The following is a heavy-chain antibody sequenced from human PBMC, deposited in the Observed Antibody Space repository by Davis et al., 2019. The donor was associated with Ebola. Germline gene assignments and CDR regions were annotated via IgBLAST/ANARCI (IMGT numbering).Heavy chain of an antibody. D-gene: IGHD4/OR15-4a*01. CDR3: VRGAVSNYFDH. J-gene: IGHJ4*02. CDR2: ISWNSGSI. Sequence: SLKISCAASGFTFSSYDMHWVRQAPGKGLEWVSGISWNSGSIGYADSVKGRFTISRDDAKNTLYLQMNSLRPEDTAVYFCVRGAVSNYFDHWGQGTLVTVSS. CDR1: GFTFSSYD. V-gene: IGHV3-9*01.